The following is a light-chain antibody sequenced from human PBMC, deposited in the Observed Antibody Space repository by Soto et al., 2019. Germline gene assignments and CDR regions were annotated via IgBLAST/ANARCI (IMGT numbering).Light chain of an antibody. CDR1: QSVSSSY. V-gene: IGKV3-20*01. J-gene: IGKJ1*01. CDR3: QQYGSSPRE. CDR2: GAS. Sequence: EIVLTQSPGTLSLSPGERDTLSCRASQSVSSSYLAWYQQKPGQAPRLLIYGASSRATGIPDRFSGSGSGTDFTLTISRLEPEDFAVYYCQQYGSSPREFGQGTKVEIK.